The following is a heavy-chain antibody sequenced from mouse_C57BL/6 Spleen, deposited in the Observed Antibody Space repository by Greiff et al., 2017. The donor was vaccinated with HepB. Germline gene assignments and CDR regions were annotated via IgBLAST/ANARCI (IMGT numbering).Heavy chain of an antibody. D-gene: IGHD1-1*01. Sequence: VQLQQSGAELVRPGSSVKLSCKASGYTFTSYWMHWVKQRPIQGLEWIGNIDPSDSETHYTQKFKDKATLTVDKSSSTAYMQLSSLTSEDSAVYYCARETTVVATDWYFDVWGTGTTVTVSS. V-gene: IGHV1-52*01. J-gene: IGHJ1*03. CDR1: GYTFTSYW. CDR2: IDPSDSET. CDR3: ARETTVVATDWYFDV.